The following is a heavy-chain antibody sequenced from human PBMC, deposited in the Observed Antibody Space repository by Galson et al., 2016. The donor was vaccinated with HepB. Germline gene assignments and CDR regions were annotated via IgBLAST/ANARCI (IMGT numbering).Heavy chain of an antibody. J-gene: IGHJ3*02. CDR1: GFSFSSYG. Sequence: SLRLSCAASGFSFSSYGMSWVRQTPGRGLEWLSGITGRGDTTYYADSVKGRFTIPRDNSKNTLYLQMNSLRAEDTALYYCAATQQLSGAFDIWGQGTMVTVSS. CDR3: AATQQLSGAFDI. D-gene: IGHD1-1*01. V-gene: IGHV3-23*01. CDR2: ITGRGDTT.